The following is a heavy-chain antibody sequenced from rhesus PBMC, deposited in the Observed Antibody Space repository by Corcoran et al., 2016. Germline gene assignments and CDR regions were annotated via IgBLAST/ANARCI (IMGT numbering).Heavy chain of an antibody. CDR1: GGSISSNY. V-gene: IGHV4-173*01. J-gene: IGHJ4*01. Sequence: QLQLQESGPGLVKPSETLSLTCAVSGGSISSNYWSWIRQPPGTGLEWIGRISGSGGSTEYNPALKSRVTISTDTSKNQFSLKLSSVTAADTAVYYCARTNWNYYFDYWGQGVLVTVSS. CDR2: ISGSGGST. D-gene: IGHD1-26*01. CDR3: ARTNWNYYFDY.